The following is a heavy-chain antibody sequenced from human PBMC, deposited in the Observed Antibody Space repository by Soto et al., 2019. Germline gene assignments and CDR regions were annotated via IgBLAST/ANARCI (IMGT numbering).Heavy chain of an antibody. CDR3: ARLPDRYGKKVAGTGGGHHY. Sequence: GESLKISCKGSGYSFTSYWIGWVRQMPGKGLEWMGIIYPGDSDTRYSPSFQGQVTISADKSISNAYLQWSSLKASDTAMYYCARLPDRYGKKVAGTGGGHHYWGQGHLV. V-gene: IGHV5-51*01. CDR1: GYSFTSYW. CDR2: IYPGDSDT. J-gene: IGHJ4*02. D-gene: IGHD6-19*01.